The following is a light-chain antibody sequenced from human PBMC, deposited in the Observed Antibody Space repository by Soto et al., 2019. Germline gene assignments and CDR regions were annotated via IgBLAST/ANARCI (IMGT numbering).Light chain of an antibody. Sequence: AIRLTQSPSSYSASTGDRVTITCRASQGISSYLAWYQQKPGTAPKVLIYHASNLQSGVPSRFSGSGSGTEFTLTISSLQPDDFATYYCQQYNSYSFGQGTNVDIK. CDR2: HAS. CDR1: QGISSY. V-gene: IGKV1-8*01. J-gene: IGKJ1*01. CDR3: QQYNSYS.